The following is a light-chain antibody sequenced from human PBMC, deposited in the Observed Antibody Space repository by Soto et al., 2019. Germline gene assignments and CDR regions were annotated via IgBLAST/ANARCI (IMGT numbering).Light chain of an antibody. V-gene: IGKV1-33*01. CDR2: DAS. CDR1: QDISNY. CDR3: QQYDNLSLT. Sequence: DIQMTQSPSSLSASVGDRVTITCQASQDISNYLNWYQQKPGKAPKLLIYDASNLETGVPSRFSGSGSGTDFTFTIRSLQPEDIETYYCQQYDNLSLTFGGGTKVDIK. J-gene: IGKJ4*01.